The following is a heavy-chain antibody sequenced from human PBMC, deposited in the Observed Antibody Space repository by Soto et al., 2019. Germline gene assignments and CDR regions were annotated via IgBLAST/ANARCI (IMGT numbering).Heavy chain of an antibody. CDR2: ISYDGSNK. CDR1: GFTFSSYG. J-gene: IGHJ6*02. D-gene: IGHD2-2*01. CDR3: AKTHVDIVVVPAAKAYYGMDV. V-gene: IGHV3-30*18. Sequence: GGSLRLSCAASGFTFSSYGMHWVRQAPGKGLEWVAVISYDGSNKYYADSVKGRFTISRDNSKNTLYLQMNSLRAEDTAVYYCAKTHVDIVVVPAAKAYYGMDVWGQGTTVTVSS.